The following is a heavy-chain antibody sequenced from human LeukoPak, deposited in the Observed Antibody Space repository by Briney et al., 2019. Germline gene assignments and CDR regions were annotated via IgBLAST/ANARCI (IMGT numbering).Heavy chain of an antibody. Sequence: SVKVSCKASGGTFSSYAISWVRQAPGQGLEWMGGIIPIFGTANYAQKFQGRVTITADESTSTAYMELSSLRSEDTAVYYCASSTYYDFWSGYYFDYWGQGTLVTVSS. CDR3: ASSTYYDFWSGYYFDY. V-gene: IGHV1-69*13. D-gene: IGHD3-3*01. CDR1: GGTFSSYA. J-gene: IGHJ4*02. CDR2: IIPIFGTA.